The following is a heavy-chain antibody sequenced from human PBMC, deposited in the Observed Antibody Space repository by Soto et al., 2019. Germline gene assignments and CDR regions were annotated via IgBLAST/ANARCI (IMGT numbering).Heavy chain of an antibody. CDR2: ISSSSSTI. J-gene: IGHJ4*02. CDR3: ASVEWDYYDSSGYLHY. Sequence: SCAASGFTFSSYSMNWVRQAPGKGLEGVSYISSSSSTIYYADSVKGRFTISGDNAKNSLYLQMNSLRDEDTAVYYCASVEWDYYDSSGYLHYWGQGTMVTVSS. D-gene: IGHD3-22*01. V-gene: IGHV3-48*02. CDR1: GFTFSSYS.